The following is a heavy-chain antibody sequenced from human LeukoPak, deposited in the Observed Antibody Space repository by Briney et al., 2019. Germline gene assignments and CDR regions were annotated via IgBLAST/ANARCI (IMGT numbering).Heavy chain of an antibody. D-gene: IGHD4-11*01. CDR2: IHWDDDR. CDR1: GFSLSTRGMC. V-gene: IGHV2-70*01. Sequence: SGPALVKPTQTLTPTCTFSGFSLSTRGMCVSWIRQPPGKALEWLALIHWDDDRYYSPSLKTRLAISKDTSKNQVVLTMTNMDPVDTATYYCARIGVLSGASNYFDYWGQGALVTVSS. CDR3: ARIGVLSGASNYFDY. J-gene: IGHJ4*02.